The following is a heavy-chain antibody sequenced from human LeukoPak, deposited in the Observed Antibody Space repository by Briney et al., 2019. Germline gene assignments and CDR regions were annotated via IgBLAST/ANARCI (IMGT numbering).Heavy chain of an antibody. V-gene: IGHV3-33*01. CDR3: ARQKVRGPNGPFDY. Sequence: GGSLRLSCAASGFTFSSYGIHWVRQAPGKGLEWVALIWYDGTNKYYADSVKGRFTISRDNSKNTLYLQMNSLRAEDTAVYYRARQKVRGPNGPFDYWGQGTLVTVSS. J-gene: IGHJ4*02. CDR2: IWYDGTNK. D-gene: IGHD3-10*01. CDR1: GFTFSSYG.